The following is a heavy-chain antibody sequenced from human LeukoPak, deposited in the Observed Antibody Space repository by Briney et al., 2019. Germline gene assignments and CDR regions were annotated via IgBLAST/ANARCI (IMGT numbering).Heavy chain of an antibody. Sequence: PGGSLRLSCAASGFTFSSYAMHWVRQAPGKGLEWVAVISFDGSDKYYADSVKGRFTISRDNSKNTLYLQLNSLRAEDTAVYYCARDQHSEIGVGANDYWGEG. CDR1: GFTFSSYA. CDR2: ISFDGSDK. V-gene: IGHV3-30-3*01. D-gene: IGHD1-26*01. J-gene: IGHJ4*02. CDR3: ARDQHSEIGVGANDY.